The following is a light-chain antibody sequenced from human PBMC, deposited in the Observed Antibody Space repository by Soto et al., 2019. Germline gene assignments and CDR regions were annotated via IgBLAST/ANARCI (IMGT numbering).Light chain of an antibody. CDR1: QGISNY. J-gene: IGKJ1*01. CDR2: AAS. Sequence: DIQMTQSPSSMSASVGDRVTITCRASQGISNYLAWFQQKPGKVPKRLIYAASSLQSGVTSRLSGSGSGTEFTLTIRSLQTEDFATYSCLQHNSYPWTFGQGTKVDIK. V-gene: IGKV1-17*03. CDR3: LQHNSYPWT.